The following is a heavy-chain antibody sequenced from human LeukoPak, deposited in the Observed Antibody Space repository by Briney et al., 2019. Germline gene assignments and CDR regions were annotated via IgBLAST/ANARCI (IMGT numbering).Heavy chain of an antibody. J-gene: IGHJ6*02. CDR2: IIPILGIA. Sequence: GASVKVSCKASGGTFSSYAISWVRQAPGQGLEWMGRIIPILGIANYAHKFQGRVTITADKSTSTAYMELSSLRSEDTAVYYCARPMVRDNYYYYGMDVWGQGTTVTVSS. CDR1: GGTFSSYA. V-gene: IGHV1-69*10. D-gene: IGHD3-10*01. CDR3: ARPMVRDNYYYYGMDV.